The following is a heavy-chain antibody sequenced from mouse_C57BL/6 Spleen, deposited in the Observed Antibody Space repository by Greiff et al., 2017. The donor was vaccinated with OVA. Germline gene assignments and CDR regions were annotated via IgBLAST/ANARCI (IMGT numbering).Heavy chain of an antibody. CDR3: ARAYYSNYGLYYFDY. CDR1: GFTFSSYA. D-gene: IGHD2-5*01. Sequence: EVKVVESGGGLVKPGGSLKLSCAASGFTFSSYAMSWVRQTPEKRLEWVATISDGGSYTYYPDNVKGRFTISRDNAKNNLYLQMSHLKSEDTAMHYCARAYYSNYGLYYFDYWGQGTTLTVSS. J-gene: IGHJ2*01. CDR2: ISDGGSYT. V-gene: IGHV5-4*03.